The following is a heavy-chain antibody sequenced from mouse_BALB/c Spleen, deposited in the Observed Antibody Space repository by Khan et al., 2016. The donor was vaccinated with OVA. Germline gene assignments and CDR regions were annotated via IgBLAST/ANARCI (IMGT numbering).Heavy chain of an antibody. CDR2: IWAGGST. V-gene: IGHV2-9*02. D-gene: IGHD1-1*01. CDR3: TRVYYCGAWFAY. Sequence: QVQLKESGPGLVAPSQTLSITCTVSGFSLTTYGVHWVRQAPGKGLEWLGVIWAGGSTNYNSALMSRLSISKANSKSQVFLIMNSLQTDDTAIYDWTRVYYCGAWFAYWGQGTLVTVSA. CDR1: GFSLTTYG. J-gene: IGHJ3*01.